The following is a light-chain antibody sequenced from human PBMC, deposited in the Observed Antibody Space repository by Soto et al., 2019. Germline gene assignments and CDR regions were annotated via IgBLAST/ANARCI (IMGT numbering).Light chain of an antibody. CDR2: ENN. CDR1: SSNIGSYS. CDR3: GAWDRSLTGGV. Sequence: QSVLTQPPSVSAAPGQKVTISCPGSSSNIGSYSVSWYQQLPGSAPKLLIHENNKRPSGIPDRFSGSKSGTSATLGITGLQAGDEADYYCGAWDRSLTGGVFGGGTKLTVL. V-gene: IGLV1-51*02. J-gene: IGLJ3*02.